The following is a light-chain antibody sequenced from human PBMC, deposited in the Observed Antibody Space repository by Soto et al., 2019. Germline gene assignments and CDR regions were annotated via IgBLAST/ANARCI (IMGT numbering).Light chain of an antibody. J-gene: IGKJ5*01. V-gene: IGKV3-15*01. CDR3: QQYNNWPIT. CDR1: QSVSSN. CDR2: GAS. Sequence: EIVMTQSPATLSVSPGERATLSFRASQSVSSNLAWYQQKPGQAPRLLIYGASTRATGIPARFSGSGSGTEFTLTISSLQSEDFGVYYCQQYNNWPITFGQGTRLEIK.